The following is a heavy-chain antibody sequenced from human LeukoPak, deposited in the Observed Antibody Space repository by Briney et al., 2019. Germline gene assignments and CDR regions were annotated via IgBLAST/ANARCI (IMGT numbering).Heavy chain of an antibody. CDR2: IVPIFATT. Sequence: SVKVSCKASGGTFSSYVINWVRQAPGQGLEWMGGIVPIFATTKYAQNFQGRVTIIADEFTSTAYMELSSLRSEDTAVYYCARLYGSGSYDSRSNWFDPWGQGTPVTVSS. CDR1: GGTFSSYV. CDR3: ARLYGSGSYDSRSNWFDP. J-gene: IGHJ5*02. D-gene: IGHD3-10*01. V-gene: IGHV1-69*13.